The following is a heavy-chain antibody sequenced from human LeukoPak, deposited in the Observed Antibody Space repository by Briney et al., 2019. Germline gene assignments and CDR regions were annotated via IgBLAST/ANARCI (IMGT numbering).Heavy chain of an antibody. CDR1: GYTFTGYY. D-gene: IGHD1-14*01. Sequence: GASVKVSCKASGYTFTGYYIHWVRQAPGQGLEWMGWITAHNGGTNYAQKFQGGVTMTRDTSISTAYMELSRLRSDDTAVYYCARTKNLYPGWFDPWGQGTLVTVSS. V-gene: IGHV1-2*02. J-gene: IGHJ5*02. CDR3: ARTKNLYPGWFDP. CDR2: ITAHNGGT.